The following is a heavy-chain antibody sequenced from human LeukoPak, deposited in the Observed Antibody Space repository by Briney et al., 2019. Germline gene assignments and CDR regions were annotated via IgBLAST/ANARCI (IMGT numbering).Heavy chain of an antibody. V-gene: IGHV3-30-3*01. D-gene: IGHD6-13*01. Sequence: GGSLRLSGTASGFTFSSFAMHWVRQAPGKGLEWVAVISYDGSNKYFADSVRGRFTISRDNSKNTLFLQMNSLRAEDTAVYYCARDQMISAAGLDYWGQGTLVTVSS. J-gene: IGHJ4*02. CDR1: GFTFSSFA. CDR2: ISYDGSNK. CDR3: ARDQMISAAGLDY.